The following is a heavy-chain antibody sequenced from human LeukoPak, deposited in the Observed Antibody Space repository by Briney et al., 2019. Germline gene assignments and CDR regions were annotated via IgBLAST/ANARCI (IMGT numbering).Heavy chain of an antibody. CDR2: ISGSSTTI. CDR3: AELGITMIGGV. V-gene: IGHV3-48*04. D-gene: IGHD3-10*02. Sequence: PGGSLRLSCAASGFSFSSESTNWVRQAPGKGLEWVSYISGSSTTIFYADSVKGRFTISRDNAKNSLYLQMNSLRAEDTAVYYCAELGITMIGGVWGKGTTVTISS. J-gene: IGHJ6*04. CDR1: GFSFSSES.